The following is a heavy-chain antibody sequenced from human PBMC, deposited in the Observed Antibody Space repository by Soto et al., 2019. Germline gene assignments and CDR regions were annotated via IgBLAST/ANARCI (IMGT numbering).Heavy chain of an antibody. J-gene: IGHJ4*02. CDR3: ARDYLSGRYDSSGYYYLLYY. CDR2: INPSGGST. Sequence: ASVKVSCKASGYTFTSYYMHWVRQAPGQGLEWMGIINPSGGSTSYAQKFQGRVTMTRDTSTSTVYMELSSLRSEDTAVYYCARDYLSGRYDSSGYYYLLYYWGQGTLVTVSS. V-gene: IGHV1-46*01. D-gene: IGHD3-22*01. CDR1: GYTFTSYY.